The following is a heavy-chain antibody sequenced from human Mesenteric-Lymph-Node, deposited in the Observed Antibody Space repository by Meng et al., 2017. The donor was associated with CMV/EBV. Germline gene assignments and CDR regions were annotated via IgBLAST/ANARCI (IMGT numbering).Heavy chain of an antibody. V-gene: IGHV4-59*01. CDR1: GGSISSYY. Sequence: GSLSLTCTVSGGSISSYYWSWIRQPPGKGLEWIGYIYYSGSTNYNPSLKSRVTISVDTSKNQFSLKLSSVTAADTAVYYCARGVNYYYYGMDVWGQGTTVTVSS. J-gene: IGHJ6*02. CDR3: ARGVNYYYYGMDV. CDR2: IYYSGST. D-gene: IGHD2-21*01.